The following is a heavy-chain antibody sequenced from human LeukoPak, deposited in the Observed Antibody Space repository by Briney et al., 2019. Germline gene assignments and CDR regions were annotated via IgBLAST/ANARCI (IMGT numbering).Heavy chain of an antibody. CDR3: ARLLVPAALDY. CDR2: ISPSGGST. D-gene: IGHD2-2*01. CDR1: GYTFTRYY. Sequence: ASVKVSCKASGYTFTRYYIHWVRQAPGQGLEWMGIISPSGGSTTYAQKFQGRVTMTRDTSTSTAYMELRSLRSDDTAVYYCARLLVPAALDYWGQGTLVTVSS. J-gene: IGHJ4*02. V-gene: IGHV1-46*01.